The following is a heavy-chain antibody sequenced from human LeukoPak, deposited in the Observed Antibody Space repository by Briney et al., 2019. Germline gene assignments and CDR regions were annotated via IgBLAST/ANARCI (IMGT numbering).Heavy chain of an antibody. J-gene: IGHJ4*02. V-gene: IGHV4-39*07. Sequence: TSETLSLTCTASGGSISSSNYYWGWIRQPPGKGLEWIGSIYYSGSTSYNPSLKSRVTISVDTSKNQFSLKLSSVTAADTAVYYCARNFSSGWFDYWGQGTLVTVSS. CDR3: ARNFSSGWFDY. CDR2: IYYSGST. D-gene: IGHD6-19*01. CDR1: GGSISSSNYY.